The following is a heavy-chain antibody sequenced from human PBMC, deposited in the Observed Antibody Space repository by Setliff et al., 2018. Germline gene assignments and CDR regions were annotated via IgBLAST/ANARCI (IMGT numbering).Heavy chain of an antibody. V-gene: IGHV4-34*01. D-gene: IGHD6-19*01. CDR3: AREGGGSGWTPDS. J-gene: IGHJ4*02. CDR1: GGSFSGYY. Sequence: PSETLSLTCAVYGGSFSGYYWSWIRQPPGKGLEWIGEINHSGSTNYNPSLKSRVTISVDTSKNQFSLKLSSVTAADTAVYYCAREGGGSGWTPDSWGQGTLVTVSS. CDR2: INHSGST.